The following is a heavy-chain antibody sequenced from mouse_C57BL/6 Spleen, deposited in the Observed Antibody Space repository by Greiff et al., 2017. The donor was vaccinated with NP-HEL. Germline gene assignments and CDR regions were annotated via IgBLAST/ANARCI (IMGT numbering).Heavy chain of an antibody. CDR3: ASHLTWFAY. D-gene: IGHD5-1*01. Sequence: VHVKQSGPELVKPGASVKIPCKASGYTFTDYNMDWVKQSHGKSLEWIGDINPNNGGTIYNQKFKGKATLTVDKSSSTAYMELRSLTSEDTAVYYCASHLTWFAYWGQGTLVTVSA. CDR1: GYTFTDYN. J-gene: IGHJ3*01. V-gene: IGHV1-18*01. CDR2: INPNNGGT.